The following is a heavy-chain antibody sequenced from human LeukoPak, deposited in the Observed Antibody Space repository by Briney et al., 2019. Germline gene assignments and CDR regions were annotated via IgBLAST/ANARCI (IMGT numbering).Heavy chain of an antibody. D-gene: IGHD6-6*01. CDR1: GLTFSSYA. V-gene: IGHV3-33*01. CDR2: IWYDGSNK. Sequence: GGSLRLSCAASGLTFSSYARTWVRKAPGKGLEGVPVIWYDGSNKYYADSVKGRFTISRDNSKNTLYLQMNSLRAEDTAVYYCARGEGYSSSSDWFDPWGQGTLVTVSS. CDR3: ARGEGYSSSSDWFDP. J-gene: IGHJ5*02.